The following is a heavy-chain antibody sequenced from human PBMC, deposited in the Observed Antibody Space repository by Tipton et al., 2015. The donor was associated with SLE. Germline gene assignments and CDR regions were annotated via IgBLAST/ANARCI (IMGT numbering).Heavy chain of an antibody. J-gene: IGHJ4*02. CDR2: IYTSGST. CDR1: GYSISSAYY. Sequence: TLSLTCAVSGYSISSAYYWGWIRQPPGKGLEWIGYIYTSGSTYYNPSLKSRVTISVDTSKKQFSLKLSSVTAADTAVYYCARTRATPPGGWLLSYYFDYWGQGTLVTVSS. CDR3: ARTRATPPGGWLLSYYFDY. D-gene: IGHD3-3*01. V-gene: IGHV4-38-2*01.